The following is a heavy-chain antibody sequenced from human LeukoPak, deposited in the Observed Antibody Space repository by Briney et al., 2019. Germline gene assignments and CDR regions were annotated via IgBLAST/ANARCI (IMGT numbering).Heavy chain of an antibody. J-gene: IGHJ4*02. CDR3: ARDEVYGDLSRKGSIAAAGRGVTHY. CDR2: INPNSGGT. Sequence: GASVKVSCKASGYTFTGYYMHWARQAPGQGLEWMGWINPNSGGTNYAQKFQGRVTMTRDTSISTAYMELSRLRSDDTAVYYCARDEVYGDLSRKGSIAAAGRGVTHYWGQGTLVTVSS. D-gene: IGHD6-13*01. CDR1: GYTFTGYY. V-gene: IGHV1-2*02.